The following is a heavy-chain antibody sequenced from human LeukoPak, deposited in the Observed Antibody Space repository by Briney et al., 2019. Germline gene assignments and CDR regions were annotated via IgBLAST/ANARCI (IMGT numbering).Heavy chain of an antibody. J-gene: IGHJ2*01. CDR1: GLTVSSNS. CDR2: ISTSSSTI. CDR3: ARLYGDYVYWYFDL. V-gene: IGHV3-48*01. Sequence: PGGSLRLSCAASGLTVSSNSMNWVRQAPGKGLEWVSYISTSSSTIYYADSVKGRFTISRDNARNSLYLQMNSLRAEDTAVYFCARLYGDYVYWYFDLWGRGTLVTVSS. D-gene: IGHD4-17*01.